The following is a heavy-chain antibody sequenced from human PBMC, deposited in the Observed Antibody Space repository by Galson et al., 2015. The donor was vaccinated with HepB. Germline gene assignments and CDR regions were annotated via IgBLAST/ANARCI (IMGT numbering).Heavy chain of an antibody. D-gene: IGHD1-1*01. CDR1: GGSISSYY. J-gene: IGHJ6*02. Sequence: SETLSLTCTVSGGSISSYYWSWIRQPPGKGLEWIGCIYYSGSTYYNPSLKSRATTSVDTSKNQFSLKLTSVTAADTAVYYCARLVPTGTTIYYYYGMDVWGQGTTVTVSS. CDR3: ARLVPTGTTIYYYYGMDV. CDR2: IYYSGST. V-gene: IGHV4-59*04.